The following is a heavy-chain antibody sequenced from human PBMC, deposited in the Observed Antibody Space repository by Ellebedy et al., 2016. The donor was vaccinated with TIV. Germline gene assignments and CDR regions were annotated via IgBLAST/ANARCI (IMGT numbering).Heavy chain of an antibody. CDR1: GDSISSYY. D-gene: IGHD6-13*01. V-gene: IGHV4-59*01. J-gene: IGHJ6*02. CDR3: VRGAASFSHYSYFGMDV. Sequence: MPSETLSLTCTVSGDSISSYYWNWIRQPPGKGLEWSGYIFYSGRTYSNPSLKSRVTLSVDTSKNQFSLKLSSVTAADTAVYYCVRGAASFSHYSYFGMDVWGQGTTVTVSS. CDR2: IFYSGRT.